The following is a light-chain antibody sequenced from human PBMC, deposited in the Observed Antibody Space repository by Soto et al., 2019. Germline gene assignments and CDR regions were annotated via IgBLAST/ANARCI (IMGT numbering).Light chain of an antibody. Sequence: QSALTQPASVSGSPGQSITISCTGTSSDVGGYNFVSWYQQHPGKAPKLMIYDVSNRPSGVSNRFSGSKSGNTVSLTISGLQAEDEADYYCSSHTTTSTVYVFGTGTKLTVL. J-gene: IGLJ1*01. V-gene: IGLV2-14*03. CDR2: DVS. CDR1: SSDVGGYNF. CDR3: SSHTTTSTVYV.